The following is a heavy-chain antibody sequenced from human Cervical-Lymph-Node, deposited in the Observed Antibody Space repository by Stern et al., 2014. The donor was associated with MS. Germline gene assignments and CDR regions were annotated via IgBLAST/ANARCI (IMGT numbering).Heavy chain of an antibody. CDR3: VRDGTFNSGFDY. V-gene: IGHV3-7*01. CDR1: GFTFTNYW. J-gene: IGHJ4*02. D-gene: IGHD1-26*01. Sequence: EVQLVESGGGLVQPGGSLRLSCAASGFTFTNYWMNWVRQAPGEGLECVASIKQDGSEKYYVASVKGRFTISRDNAMRSLYLQMNSLRAEDTAVYYCVRDGTFNSGFDYWGQGTLVAVSS. CDR2: IKQDGSEK.